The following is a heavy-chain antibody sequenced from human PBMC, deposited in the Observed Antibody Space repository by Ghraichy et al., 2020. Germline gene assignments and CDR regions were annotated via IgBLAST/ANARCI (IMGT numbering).Heavy chain of an antibody. V-gene: IGHV4-39*01. CDR3: ARHHSFYGSGIED. J-gene: IGHJ4*02. CDR1: GDSISSSSFY. Sequence: GSLRLSCTVSGDSISSSSFYWGWIRQPPGKGLEWVGSFYYGGITYYNPSLKSRVTISVDTSKNLFSLKLSSVTAADTAVYYCARHHSFYGSGIEDWGQETLVTVSS. CDR2: FYYGGIT. D-gene: IGHD3-10*01.